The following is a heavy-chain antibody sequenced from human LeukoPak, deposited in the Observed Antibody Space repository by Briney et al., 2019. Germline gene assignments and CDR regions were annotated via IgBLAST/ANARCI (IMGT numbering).Heavy chain of an antibody. CDR2: IKLDGSEK. Sequence: HPGGSLRLSSVVYGFTLVKYWISWVRQARGRGLGWVANIKLDGSEKNYVDSVKGRFTISRDNTKNSLYLQMNSLRAEDTAVFYCARDQYDTWSRRGNFDSWGQGTLVIVSS. CDR3: ARDQYDTWSRRGNFDS. V-gene: IGHV3-7*03. D-gene: IGHD3-3*01. J-gene: IGHJ4*02. CDR1: GFTLVKYW.